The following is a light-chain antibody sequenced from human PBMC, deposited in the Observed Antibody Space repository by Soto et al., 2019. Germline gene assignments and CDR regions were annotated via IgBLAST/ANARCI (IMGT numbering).Light chain of an antibody. CDR1: QSISSW. CDR2: KAS. Sequence: DIQMTQSPSTLSASVGDRVTITCRASQSISSWLAWYQQKPGKAPKLLIYKASSLEIGVPSRFRGSGSGTEFTLTISSLQPDDFATYYCQQYNSYSWTFGQGTKVEIK. J-gene: IGKJ1*01. CDR3: QQYNSYSWT. V-gene: IGKV1-5*03.